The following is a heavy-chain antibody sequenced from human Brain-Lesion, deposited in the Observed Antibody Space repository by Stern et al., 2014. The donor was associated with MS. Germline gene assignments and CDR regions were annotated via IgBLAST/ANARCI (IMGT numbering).Heavy chain of an antibody. CDR1: GYTFTGYY. D-gene: IGHD3-3*01. V-gene: IGHV1-2*02. Sequence: GQLVESGAEVKKPGASVKVSCKTSGYTFTGYYIHWVRQAPGQGLAWMAWINPNTGGTKYAQKFQGRVTMSRDTSISTAYVELSSLTSDDTAVYYCARDQRGITIFGVVTDYYYLGMDVWGQGTTVTVSS. CDR2: INPNTGGT. CDR3: ARDQRGITIFGVVTDYYYLGMDV. J-gene: IGHJ6*02.